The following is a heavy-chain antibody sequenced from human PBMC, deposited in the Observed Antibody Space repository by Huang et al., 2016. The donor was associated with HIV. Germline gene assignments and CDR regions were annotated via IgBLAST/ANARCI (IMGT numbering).Heavy chain of an antibody. CDR3: ARARGYYDSSVSYYFDY. V-gene: IGHV1-69*13. Sequence: QVQLVQSGAEVKKPGSSVKVSCKASGGTFSSYAISWVRPAPGQGLEWMGGISPIFGTTNDAQKFQGRVTITADESTSTAYMELSSLRSEDTAVYYCARARGYYDSSVSYYFDYWGQGTLVTVSS. J-gene: IGHJ4*02. D-gene: IGHD3-22*01. CDR2: ISPIFGTT. CDR1: GGTFSSYA.